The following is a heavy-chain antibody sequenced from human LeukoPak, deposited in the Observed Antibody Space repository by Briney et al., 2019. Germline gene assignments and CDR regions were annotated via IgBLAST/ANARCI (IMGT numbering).Heavy chain of an antibody. D-gene: IGHD3-22*01. Sequence: PSETLSLTCTVSGGSISSYFWSWIRQPPGMGLEWIGYVYYSGSPNYNPSLKSRGTISVDTSKNQFSLRLRSVTAADTAVYYCARVFDDYYDSIADPPLWFDPWGQGTLVTVSS. CDR3: ARVFDDYYDSIADPPLWFDP. V-gene: IGHV4-59*01. CDR1: GGSISSYF. CDR2: VYYSGSP. J-gene: IGHJ5*02.